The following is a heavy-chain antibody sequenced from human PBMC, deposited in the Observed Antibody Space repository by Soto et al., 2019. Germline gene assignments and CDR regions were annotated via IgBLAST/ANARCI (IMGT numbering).Heavy chain of an antibody. CDR1: GYTFTSYG. CDR2: ISAYNGNT. D-gene: IGHD3-3*01. Sequence: QVQLVQSGAEVKKPGASVKVSCKASGYTFTSYGISWVRQAPGQGLEWMGWISAYNGNTNYAQKLQGRVTMTTDTSTSTAYKELRSLRSDDTAVYYCARERGPAYYDFWSGSRGGMDVGGQGTTVTVS. J-gene: IGHJ6*02. V-gene: IGHV1-18*01. CDR3: ARERGPAYYDFWSGSRGGMDV.